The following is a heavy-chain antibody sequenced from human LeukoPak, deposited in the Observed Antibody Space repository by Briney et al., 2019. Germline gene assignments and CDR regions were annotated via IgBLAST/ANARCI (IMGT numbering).Heavy chain of an antibody. Sequence: GGSLRLSCAASRFTSSTYAMSWVRRAPGKGLEWVSGISGSGGRTYYADSVKGRFTISRDNSKNTLYLQMNSLRAGDTAVYYCAKDGAYCGGDCPGPYYFDYWGQGTLVTVSS. J-gene: IGHJ4*02. CDR1: RFTSSTYA. CDR3: AKDGAYCGGDCPGPYYFDY. D-gene: IGHD2-21*02. CDR2: ISGSGGRT. V-gene: IGHV3-23*01.